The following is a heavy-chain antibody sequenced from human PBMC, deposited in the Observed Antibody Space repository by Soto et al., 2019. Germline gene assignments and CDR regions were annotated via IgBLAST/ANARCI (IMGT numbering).Heavy chain of an antibody. V-gene: IGHV1-8*01. CDR2: MNPNSGNT. D-gene: IGHD2-15*01. Sequence: GASVKVSCKASGYTFTSYDINWVRQATGQGLEWMGWMNPNSGNTGYAQKFQGRVTMTRNTSISTAYMELSSLRSEDTAVYYCARGCSSRRWFPSRARRPSPEWFDPWGQGTLVTVSS. CDR3: ARGCSSRRWFPSRARRPSPEWFDP. J-gene: IGHJ5*02. CDR1: GYTFTSYD.